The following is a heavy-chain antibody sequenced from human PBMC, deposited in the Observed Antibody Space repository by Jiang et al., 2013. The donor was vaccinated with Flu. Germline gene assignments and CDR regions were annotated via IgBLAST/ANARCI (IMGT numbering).Heavy chain of an antibody. CDR2: DGGTT. V-gene: IGHV3-15*01. D-gene: IGHD2-21*02. Sequence: DGGTTDYAAPVKGRFTISRDDSKNTLYLQMNSLKTEDTAVYYCTTQLAYCGGDCYSPFDYWGQGTLVTVSS. J-gene: IGHJ4*02. CDR3: TTQLAYCGGDCYSPFDY.